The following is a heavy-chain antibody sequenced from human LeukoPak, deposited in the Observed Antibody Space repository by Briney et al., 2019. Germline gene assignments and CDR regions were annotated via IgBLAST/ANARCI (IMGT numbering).Heavy chain of an antibody. J-gene: IGHJ5*02. V-gene: IGHV4-38-2*01. CDR2: IYHSGST. Sequence: PSETLSLTCAVSGYSISSGYYWGWIRQPPGKGLEWIGSIYHSGSTYYNPSLKSRVTISVDTSKNQFSLKLSSVTAADTAVYYCARHNGDYGDYWFDRWGQGTLVTVSS. D-gene: IGHD4-17*01. CDR1: GYSISSGYY. CDR3: ARHNGDYGDYWFDR.